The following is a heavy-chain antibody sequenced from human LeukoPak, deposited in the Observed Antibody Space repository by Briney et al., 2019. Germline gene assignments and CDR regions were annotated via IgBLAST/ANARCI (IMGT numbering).Heavy chain of an antibody. CDR3: ARGSGYSSSWYYWFDP. D-gene: IGHD6-13*01. CDR1: GYTLTELS. J-gene: IGHJ5*02. CDR2: FDPEDGET. Sequence: ASVKVSCKVSGYTLTELSMHWVRQAPGKGLEWMGGFDPEDGETIYAQKFQGRVTMTEDTSTDTAYMELSRLRSDDTAVYYCARGSGYSSSWYYWFDPWGQGTLVTVSS. V-gene: IGHV1-24*01.